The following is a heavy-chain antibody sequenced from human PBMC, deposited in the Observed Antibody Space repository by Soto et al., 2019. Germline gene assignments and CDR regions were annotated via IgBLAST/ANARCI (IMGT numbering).Heavy chain of an antibody. CDR1: GYTFTSYY. CDR2: INPCGGST. D-gene: IGHD6-13*01. J-gene: IGHJ6*03. CDR3: ARGPDSSSWYLGYYYYYMDV. Sequence: ASMKVCCKASGYTFTSYYIHWVRQAPGQGLEWMGKINPCGGSTNYAQKLQGRVTMTTDTSTSTAYMELRSLRSEDTAVYYCARGPDSSSWYLGYYYYYMDVWGKGTTVTVSS. V-gene: IGHV1-46*01.